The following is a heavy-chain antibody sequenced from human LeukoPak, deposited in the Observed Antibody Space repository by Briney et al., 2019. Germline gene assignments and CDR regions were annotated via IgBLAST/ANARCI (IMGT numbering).Heavy chain of an antibody. D-gene: IGHD5-18*01. CDR3: AKENTAMDYYFDY. CDR1: GYTFTSYY. J-gene: IGHJ4*02. Sequence: VASVKVSCKASGYTFTSYYMHWVRQAPGQGLEWMGIINPSGGSTSYAQKFQGRVTMTRDTSTSTVYMELSSLRAEDTAVYYCAKENTAMDYYFDYWGQGTLVTVSS. V-gene: IGHV1-46*01. CDR2: INPSGGST.